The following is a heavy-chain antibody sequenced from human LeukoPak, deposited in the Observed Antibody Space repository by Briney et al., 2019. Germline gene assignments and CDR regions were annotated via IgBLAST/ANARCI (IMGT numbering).Heavy chain of an antibody. Sequence: GGSLRLSCAASGFTFSSYAMSWVRQAPGKGLEWVSAISGSGGSTYYADSVKGRFTISRDNSKNTLYLEMNSLRAEDTAVYYCARGLGYCSGGSCYPMLPGPRALDYWGQGTLVTVSS. CDR2: ISGSGGST. D-gene: IGHD2-15*01. V-gene: IGHV3-23*01. J-gene: IGHJ4*02. CDR3: ARGLGYCSGGSCYPMLPGPRALDY. CDR1: GFTFSSYA.